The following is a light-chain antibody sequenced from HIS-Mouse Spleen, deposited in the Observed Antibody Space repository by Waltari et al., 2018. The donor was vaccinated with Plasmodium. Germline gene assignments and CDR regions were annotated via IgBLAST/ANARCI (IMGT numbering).Light chain of an antibody. CDR1: SSNIGSNT. CDR3: AAWDDSLNGPV. J-gene: IGLJ3*02. Sequence: QSVLTQPPSASGTPGQRVTISCSGSSSNIGSNTVNWYQQHPGTAPKLLSHSNNQRPSGGPDRCSGSKSGTSASLAISGLQSEDEADYYCAAWDDSLNGPVFGGGTKLTVL. V-gene: IGLV1-44*01. CDR2: SNN.